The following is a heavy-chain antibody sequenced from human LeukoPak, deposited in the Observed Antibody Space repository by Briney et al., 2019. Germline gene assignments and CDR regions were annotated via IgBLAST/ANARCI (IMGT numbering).Heavy chain of an antibody. V-gene: IGHV1-8*01. CDR3: AIGYGSGSDYGCDY. Sequence: ASVKVSCKASGYTFTSYDNNWVRQATGQGLEWMGWMNPNSGNTGYAQKFQGRVTMNSNTSISTAYMELSSLRSEDTLLYYCAIGYGSGSDYGCDYWGQGTLVTVSS. CDR1: GYTFTSYD. D-gene: IGHD3-10*01. CDR2: MNPNSGNT. J-gene: IGHJ4*02.